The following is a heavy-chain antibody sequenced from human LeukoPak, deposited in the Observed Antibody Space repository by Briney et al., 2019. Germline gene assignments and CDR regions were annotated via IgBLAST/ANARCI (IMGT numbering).Heavy chain of an antibody. V-gene: IGHV3-66*01. CDR1: GFTVSSNY. J-gene: IGHJ3*02. CDR3: ARDRPRVDAFDI. D-gene: IGHD5-24*01. CDR2: IYSGGST. Sequence: GGSLRLSCAASGFTVSSNYMSWVRQAPGKGPEWVSVIYSGGSTYYADSVKGRFTISRDNSKNTLYLQMNSLRAEDTAVYYCARDRPRVDAFDIWGQGTMVTVSS.